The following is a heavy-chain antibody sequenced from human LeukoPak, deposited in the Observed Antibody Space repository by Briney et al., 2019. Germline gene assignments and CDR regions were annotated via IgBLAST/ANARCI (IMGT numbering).Heavy chain of an antibody. CDR2: IYYSGST. CDR1: GGSISRSSYY. D-gene: IGHD1-1*01. V-gene: IGHV4-39*07. Sequence: PSETLSLTCTVSGGSISRSSYYWGWIRQPPGKGLEWIGSIYYSGSTYYNPSLKSRVTISVDTSKNQFSLKLSSVTAADTAVYYCARRGWNLYDYWGQGTLVTVSS. CDR3: ARRGWNLYDY. J-gene: IGHJ4*02.